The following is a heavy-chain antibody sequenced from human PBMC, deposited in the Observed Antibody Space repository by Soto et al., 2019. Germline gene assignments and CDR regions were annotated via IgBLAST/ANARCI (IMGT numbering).Heavy chain of an antibody. Sequence: HPGGSLRLSCAASGFTFSTYSVNWVRQAPGKGLEWVSYISSSITTTSYADSVKGRFTISRDNAKNSLYLQMNSLRDEDTAVYYWARVEWGPLYFDYWGQETRFTVSS. J-gene: IGHJ4*02. CDR1: GFTFSTYS. D-gene: IGHD1-26*01. CDR2: ISSSITTT. V-gene: IGHV3-48*02. CDR3: ARVEWGPLYFDY.